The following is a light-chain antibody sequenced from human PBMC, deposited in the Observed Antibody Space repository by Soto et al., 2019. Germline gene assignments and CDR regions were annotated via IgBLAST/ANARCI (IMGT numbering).Light chain of an antibody. CDR3: QQYNDWPLYT. V-gene: IGKV3-15*01. J-gene: IGKJ2*01. CDR2: GAS. Sequence: EIVMTQSPATLSVSPGERATLSCRASQSVSSNLAWYQQKSGQDPRLLIYGASTRATGIPARFSGSGSGTESTLTISSLQSEDFAVYYCQQYNDWPLYTFAQGTKLEIK. CDR1: QSVSSN.